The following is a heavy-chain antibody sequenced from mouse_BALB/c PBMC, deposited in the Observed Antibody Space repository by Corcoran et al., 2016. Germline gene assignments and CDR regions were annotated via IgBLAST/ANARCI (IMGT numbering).Heavy chain of an antibody. V-gene: IGHV8-12*01. J-gene: IGHJ4*01. CDR2: IYWDDDK. Sequence: QVTLKESGPGLLQPSQTLSLTCSFSGFSLSTSGMGVSWIRQPSGKGLEWLAHIYWDDDKRYNPSLKSRLTISKDTSRNQVFLKITSVDTADTATYYCARRSSGAPYYAMDYWGQGTSVTVSS. CDR3: ARRSSGAPYYAMDY. D-gene: IGHD3-1*01. CDR1: GFSLSTSGMG.